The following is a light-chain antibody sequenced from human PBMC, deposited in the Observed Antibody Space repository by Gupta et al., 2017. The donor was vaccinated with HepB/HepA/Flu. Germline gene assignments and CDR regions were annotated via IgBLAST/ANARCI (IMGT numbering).Light chain of an antibody. Sequence: EIVLTQSPATLSLSPGERATLSCRASQSVSSYLAWYQQKPGQAPRLLIYDASSRATGIPARFSGSGSGTXFTLTIXSREPEDFAVYYCQQRSNWPITFGXGTKVEIK. J-gene: IGKJ4*01. CDR3: QQRSNWPIT. CDR1: QSVSSY. CDR2: DAS. V-gene: IGKV3-11*01.